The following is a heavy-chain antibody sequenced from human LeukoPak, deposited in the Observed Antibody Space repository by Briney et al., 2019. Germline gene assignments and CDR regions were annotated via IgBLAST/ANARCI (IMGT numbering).Heavy chain of an antibody. CDR2: ISSSSSDI. CDR3: ARDGRDDYYDRSGYFNWFDP. Sequence: GGSLRLSCAASAFTFSDYTMNWVRQAPGKGLEWVSSISSSSSDIYYADSVKGRFTISRDNAKNSLYLQMNSLRAEDTAVYYCARDGRDDYYDRSGYFNWFDPWGQGTLVTVSS. CDR1: AFTFSDYT. V-gene: IGHV3-21*01. J-gene: IGHJ5*02. D-gene: IGHD3-22*01.